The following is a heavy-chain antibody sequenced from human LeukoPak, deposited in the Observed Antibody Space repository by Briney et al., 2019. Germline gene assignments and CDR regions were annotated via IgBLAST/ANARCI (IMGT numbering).Heavy chain of an antibody. J-gene: IGHJ4*02. Sequence: GGSLRLSCAASGFTFSRDWMHWVRQAPGKGLVWVSRMNSDGSTTNYADSVKGRFTISRDNAKNSLYLQMNSLRAEDTAVYYCARVSCAGGSCYSDYWGQGTLLTVFS. V-gene: IGHV3-74*01. D-gene: IGHD2-15*01. CDR3: ARVSCAGGSCYSDY. CDR2: MNSDGSTT. CDR1: GFTFSRDW.